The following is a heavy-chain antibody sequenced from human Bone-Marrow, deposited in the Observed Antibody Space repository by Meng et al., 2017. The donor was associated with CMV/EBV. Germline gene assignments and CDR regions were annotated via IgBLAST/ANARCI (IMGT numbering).Heavy chain of an antibody. J-gene: IGHJ4*02. CDR1: GFTFSSYA. D-gene: IGHD6-13*01. CDR2: ISYDGSNK. V-gene: IGHV3-30*04. CDR3: AREEMGSSWYHSFGLGGIFDY. Sequence: GESLKIPCAASGFTFSSYAMHWVRQAPGKGLEWVAVISYDGSNKYYADSVKGRFTISRDNSKNTLYLQMNSLRAEDTAVYYCAREEMGSSWYHSFGLGGIFDYWGQGTLVTVSS.